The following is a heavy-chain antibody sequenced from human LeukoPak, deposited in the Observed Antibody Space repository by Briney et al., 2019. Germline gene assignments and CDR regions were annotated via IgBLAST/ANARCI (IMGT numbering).Heavy chain of an antibody. CDR2: ISSSSSTI. Sequence: GGSPRLSCAASGFTFSSYSMNWVRQAPGKGLEWVSYISSSSSTIYYADSVKGRFTISRDNAKNSLYLQMKSLRAEDTAVYYCARDSYDIVVVPAAIRGGWGQGTLVTVSS. J-gene: IGHJ4*02. CDR3: ARDSYDIVVVPAAIRGG. CDR1: GFTFSSYS. V-gene: IGHV3-48*04. D-gene: IGHD2-2*02.